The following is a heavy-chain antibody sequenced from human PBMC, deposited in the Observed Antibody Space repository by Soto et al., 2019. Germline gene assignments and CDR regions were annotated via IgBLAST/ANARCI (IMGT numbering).Heavy chain of an antibody. CDR2: ISGSGGTT. D-gene: IGHD3-10*01. Sequence: GGSLRLSCAASGFTFSSYAMSWVRQAPGKGLEWVSVISGSGGTTYYADSVKGRCTISRDNSKNTLYLQMNSLRGDDTAVYHCAKEVQPYYYYYMAVWGKGTTVTVSS. CDR3: AKEVQPYYYYYMAV. J-gene: IGHJ6*03. V-gene: IGHV3-23*01. CDR1: GFTFSSYA.